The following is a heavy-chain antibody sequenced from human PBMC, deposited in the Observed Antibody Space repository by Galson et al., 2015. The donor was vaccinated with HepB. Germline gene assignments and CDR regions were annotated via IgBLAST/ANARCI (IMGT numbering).Heavy chain of an antibody. D-gene: IGHD5-18*01. V-gene: IGHV1-58*02. J-gene: IGHJ6*02. CDR3: AAGGYSYGSVGYYYYGMDV. CDR2: IVVGSGNT. CDR1: GFTFTSSA. Sequence: SVKVSCKASGFTFTSSAMQWVRQARGQRLEWIGWIVVGSGNTNYAQKFQERVTITRDMSTSTAYMELSSLRSEDTAVYYCAAGGYSYGSVGYYYYGMDVWGQGTTVTVSS.